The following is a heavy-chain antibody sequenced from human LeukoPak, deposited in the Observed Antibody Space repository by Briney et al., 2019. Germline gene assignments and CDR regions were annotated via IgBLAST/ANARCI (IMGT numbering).Heavy chain of an antibody. Sequence: ASVKVSCKASGYTFTGYYMHWVRQAPGQGLEWMGWINPNSGGTNYAQKFQGRVTMTRDTSISTAYMELSRLRSDDTAVYYCARDPSRPDIVVVPADRYNWFDPWGQGTLATVSS. CDR1: GYTFTGYY. CDR3: ARDPSRPDIVVVPADRYNWFDP. V-gene: IGHV1-2*02. CDR2: INPNSGGT. D-gene: IGHD2-2*01. J-gene: IGHJ5*02.